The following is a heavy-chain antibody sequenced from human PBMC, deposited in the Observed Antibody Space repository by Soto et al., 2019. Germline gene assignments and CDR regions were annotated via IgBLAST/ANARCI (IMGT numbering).Heavy chain of an antibody. J-gene: IGHJ5*02. CDR1: GFTFSSYA. CDR3: ASDSTGWFDP. V-gene: IGHV3-30-3*01. CDR2: ISYDGSNK. Sequence: GSLLLSCSASGFTFSSYAMHWVRQAPGKGLEWVAVISYDGSNKYYADSVKGRFTISRDNSKNTLYLQMNSLRDEDTAVYYCASDSTGWFDPWGQGTLVTVYS.